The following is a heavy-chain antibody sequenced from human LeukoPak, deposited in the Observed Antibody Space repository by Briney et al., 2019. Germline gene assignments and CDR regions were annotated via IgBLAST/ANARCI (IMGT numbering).Heavy chain of an antibody. J-gene: IGHJ4*02. CDR2: INHSGST. CDR1: GGSFSGYY. Sequence: PSETLSLTCAVYGGSFSGYYWSWIRQPPGKGLEWIGEINHSGSTNYNPSLKGRVTISVDTSKNQFSLKLSSVTAADTAVYYCARAGRGLDYWGQGTLVTVSS. V-gene: IGHV4-34*01. CDR3: ARAGRGLDY.